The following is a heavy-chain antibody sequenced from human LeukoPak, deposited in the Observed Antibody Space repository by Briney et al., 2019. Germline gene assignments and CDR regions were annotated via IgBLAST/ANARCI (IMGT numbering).Heavy chain of an antibody. V-gene: IGHV1-46*01. CDR1: GYTFTSYY. J-gene: IGHJ6*02. Sequence: ASVKVSCKASGYTFTSYYMHWVRQAPGQGLEWMGIINPIGGTTNYAQKFQGRVTLTRDTSTSTVYMEMRSLRSEDTAAYYCARDLFRAAGSNYYGMDVWGQGTTVTVSS. CDR3: ARDLFRAAGSNYYGMDV. D-gene: IGHD2-21*01. CDR2: INPIGGTT.